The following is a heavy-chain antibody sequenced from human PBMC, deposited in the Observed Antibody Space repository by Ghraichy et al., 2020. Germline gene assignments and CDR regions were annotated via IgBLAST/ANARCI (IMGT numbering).Heavy chain of an antibody. Sequence: GESLNISCAASGFTFSSYWMHWVRQAPGKGLVWVSRINSDGSSTSYADSVKGRFTISRDNAKNTLYLQMNSLSAEDTAVYYCARSPYYYFDYWGQGTLVTVSS. CDR1: GFTFSSYW. D-gene: IGHD3-10*01. CDR3: ARSPYYYFDY. CDR2: INSDGSST. V-gene: IGHV3-74*01. J-gene: IGHJ4*02.